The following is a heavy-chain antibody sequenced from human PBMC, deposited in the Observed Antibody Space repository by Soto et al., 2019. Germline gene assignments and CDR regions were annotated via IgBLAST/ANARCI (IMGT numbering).Heavy chain of an antibody. V-gene: IGHV4-34*01. CDR2: INHSGST. D-gene: IGHD3-22*01. CDR1: GGSFSGYY. Sequence: QVQLQQWGAGLLKPSETLSLTCAVYGGSFSGYYWSWIRQPPGKGLEWIGEINHSGSTNYNPSLKSRVTISVDTSKNQFSLKLSSVTAAGTAVYYCARGTTYYYDSSGYYSLRRRGRFDYWGQGTLVTVSS. CDR3: ARGTTYYYDSSGYYSLRRRGRFDY. J-gene: IGHJ4*02.